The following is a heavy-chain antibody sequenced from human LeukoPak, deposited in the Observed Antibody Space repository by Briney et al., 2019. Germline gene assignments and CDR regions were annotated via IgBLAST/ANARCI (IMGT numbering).Heavy chain of an antibody. Sequence: PGGSLRLSCAASGFTVSSNYMSWVRQAPGKGLEWVSSISSSSSYIYYADSVKGRFTISRDNAKNSLYLQMNSLRAEDTAVYYCARDSSTLTDYWGQGTLVTVSS. J-gene: IGHJ4*02. V-gene: IGHV3-21*01. CDR1: GFTVSSNY. CDR2: ISSSSSYI. D-gene: IGHD6-13*01. CDR3: ARDSSTLTDY.